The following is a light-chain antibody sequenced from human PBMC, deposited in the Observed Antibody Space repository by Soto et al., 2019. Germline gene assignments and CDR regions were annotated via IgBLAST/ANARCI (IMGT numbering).Light chain of an antibody. CDR3: SSYTISSTWV. J-gene: IGLJ3*02. CDR2: EVT. V-gene: IGLV2-14*01. Sequence: QSVLTQPASVSGSPGQSVTVSCTGTTSDIGAYDFVCWYQQHPGKAPKLMIYEVTNRPSGVSDRFSGSKSGNTASLSISGLQAEDEADYYCSSYTISSTWVFGGGTKVTVL. CDR1: TSDIGAYDF.